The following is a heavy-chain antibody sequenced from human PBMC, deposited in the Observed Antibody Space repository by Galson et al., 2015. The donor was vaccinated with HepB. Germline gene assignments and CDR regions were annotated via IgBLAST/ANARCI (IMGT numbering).Heavy chain of an antibody. V-gene: IGHV1-46*01. D-gene: IGHD2-2*02. CDR2: INPSGGST. Sequence: SVKVSCKASGYTFTSYYMHWVRQAPGQGLEWMGIINPSGGSTSYAQKFQGRVTMTRDTSTSTVYMELSSLRSEDTAVYYCARDMSGAPVVVPAAILGHWFDPWGQGTLVTVSS. CDR1: GYTFTSYY. CDR3: ARDMSGAPVVVPAAILGHWFDP. J-gene: IGHJ5*02.